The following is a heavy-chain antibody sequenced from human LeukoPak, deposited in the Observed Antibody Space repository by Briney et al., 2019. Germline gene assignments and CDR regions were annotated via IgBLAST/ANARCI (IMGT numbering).Heavy chain of an antibody. CDR1: GSTFNTYS. J-gene: IGHJ4*02. D-gene: IGHD6-13*01. CDR3: AKSESSWYSPFDY. V-gene: IGHV3-48*04. Sequence: GGSLRLSCAASGSTFNTYSMNWVRQAPGKGLEWVSYISSSSSTIYYADSVKGRFTISRDNAKNSLYLQMNSLRAEDTAVYCCAKSESSWYSPFDYWGQGTLVTVSS. CDR2: ISSSSSTI.